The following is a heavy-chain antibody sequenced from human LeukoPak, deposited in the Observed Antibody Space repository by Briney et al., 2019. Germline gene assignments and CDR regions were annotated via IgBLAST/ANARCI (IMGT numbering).Heavy chain of an antibody. V-gene: IGHV4-4*07. CDR2: IYTSGST. CDR1: GGSISSYY. Sequence: PSQTLSLTCTVSGGSISSYYWNWIRQPAGKGLEWVGRIYTSGSTNYNPSLKSRVTVSVDTSKNQFSLKLSSVTAADTAVYYCARSSVNWGSPHLDYWGQGTLVTVSS. D-gene: IGHD7-27*01. J-gene: IGHJ4*02. CDR3: ARSSVNWGSPHLDY.